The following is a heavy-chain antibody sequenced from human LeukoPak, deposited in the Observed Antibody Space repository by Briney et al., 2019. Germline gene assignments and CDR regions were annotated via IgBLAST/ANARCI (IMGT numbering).Heavy chain of an antibody. CDR3: ARARYSSSWVDY. Sequence: SETLSFTCTVSGGSISSYYWSWIRQPPGKGLEWIGYIYYSGSTNYNPSLKSRVTISVDTSKNQFSLKLSSVTAADTAVYYCARARYSSSWVDYWGQGTLVTVSS. J-gene: IGHJ4*02. CDR1: GGSISSYY. V-gene: IGHV4-59*01. D-gene: IGHD6-13*01. CDR2: IYYSGST.